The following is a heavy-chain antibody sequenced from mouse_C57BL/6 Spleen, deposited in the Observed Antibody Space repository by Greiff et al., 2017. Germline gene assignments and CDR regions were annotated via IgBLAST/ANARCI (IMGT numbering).Heavy chain of an antibody. CDR2: INPGSGGT. CDR3: ALDSSGYVAVY. Sequence: QVQLQQSGAELARPGASVKLSCKASGYTFTSYGISWVKQRPGQGLEWIGVINPGSGGTNYNEKFKGKATLTADKSSSTAYMQLSSLTSEDSAVYFCALDSSGYVAVYWGTGTTLTVSS. V-gene: IGHV1-81*01. D-gene: IGHD3-2*02. CDR1: GYTFTSYG. J-gene: IGHJ2*01.